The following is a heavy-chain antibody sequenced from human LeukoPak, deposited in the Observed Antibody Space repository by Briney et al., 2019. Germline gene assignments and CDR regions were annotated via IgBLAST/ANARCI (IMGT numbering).Heavy chain of an antibody. D-gene: IGHD6-13*01. V-gene: IGHV3-30*02. CDR3: AKARIAAAGYGTLFDY. J-gene: IGHJ4*02. Sequence: GGSLRLSCAASGFTLSSNGMHWVRQAPGKGLEWVAFIRFDGSNKYYADSVKGRFTISRDNSKNTLYLQMNSLRGEDTAVYYCAKARIAAAGYGTLFDYWGQGTLVTVSS. CDR2: IRFDGSNK. CDR1: GFTLSSNG.